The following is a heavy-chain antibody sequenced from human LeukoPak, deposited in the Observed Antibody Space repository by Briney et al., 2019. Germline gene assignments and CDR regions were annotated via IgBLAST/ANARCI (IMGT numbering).Heavy chain of an antibody. CDR2: ISSSSSTI. CDR1: GFTFSSYS. V-gene: IGHV3-48*01. Sequence: GGSLRLSCAASGFTFSSYSMNWVRQAPGKGLEWVSYISSSSSTIYYADSVKGRFTISRDNAKNSLYLQMNGLRAEDTAVYYCARASVATTASFDIWGQGTMVTVSS. CDR3: ARASVATTASFDI. D-gene: IGHD5-12*01. J-gene: IGHJ3*02.